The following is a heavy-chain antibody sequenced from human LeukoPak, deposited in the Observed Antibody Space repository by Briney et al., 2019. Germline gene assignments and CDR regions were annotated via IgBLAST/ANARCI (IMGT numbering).Heavy chain of an antibody. V-gene: IGHV4-59*04. CDR2: IYHSGST. CDR1: GGSISSYY. Sequence: SETLSLTCTVSGGSISSYYWSWIRQPAGKGLEWIGSIYHSGSTYYNPSLKSRVTISVDTSKNQFSLKLSSVTAADTAVYYCVVVAQTGDFQHWGQGTLVTVSS. CDR3: VVVAQTGDFQH. J-gene: IGHJ1*01. D-gene: IGHD2-15*01.